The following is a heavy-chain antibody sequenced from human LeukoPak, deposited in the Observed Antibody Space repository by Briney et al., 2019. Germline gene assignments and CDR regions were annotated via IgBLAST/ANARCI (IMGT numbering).Heavy chain of an antibody. CDR3: ARQDEYCSSTSCYDAFDI. CDR2: IRYDGSNK. J-gene: IGHJ3*02. V-gene: IGHV3-30*02. Sequence: GGSLRLSCAASGFTFSSFGMHWVRQAPGKGLEWVAFIRYDGSNKYYADSVKGRFTISRDNAKNSLYLQMNSLRAGDTAVYYCARQDEYCSSTSCYDAFDIWGQGTMVTVSS. D-gene: IGHD2-2*01. CDR1: GFTFSSFG.